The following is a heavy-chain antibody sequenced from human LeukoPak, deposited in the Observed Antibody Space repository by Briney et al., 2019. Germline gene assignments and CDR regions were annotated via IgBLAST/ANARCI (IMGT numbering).Heavy chain of an antibody. V-gene: IGHV3-7*01. CDR3: ARDGPSYGGNCVFDH. CDR2: IKQDGSEK. Sequence: GGSLRLSCAASGFTFSSHQMNWVRQAPGKGLEWVANIKQDGSEKYYVDSVKGRFTISRDNAKNSLYLQMNSLRAEDTAVYYCARDGPSYGGNCVFDHWGQGALVTVSS. D-gene: IGHD4-23*01. J-gene: IGHJ4*02. CDR1: GFTFSSHQ.